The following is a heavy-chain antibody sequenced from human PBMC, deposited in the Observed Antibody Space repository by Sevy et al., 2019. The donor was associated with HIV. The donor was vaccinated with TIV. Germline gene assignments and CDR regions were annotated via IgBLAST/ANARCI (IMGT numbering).Heavy chain of an antibody. CDR3: ARAPGYCSGGSCGDY. CDR1: GFTFSSYS. Sequence: GGSLRLSCAASGFTFSSYSMNWVRQAPGKGLEWVSSISSSSYIYYADSVKGRFTISRDNAKNSLYLQMNSLRAEDTAVYYCARAPGYCSGGSCGDYWGQGTLVTVSS. D-gene: IGHD2-15*01. CDR2: ISSSSYI. J-gene: IGHJ4*02. V-gene: IGHV3-21*01.